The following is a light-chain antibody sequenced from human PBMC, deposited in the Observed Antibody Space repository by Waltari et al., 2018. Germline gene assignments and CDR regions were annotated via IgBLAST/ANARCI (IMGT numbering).Light chain of an antibody. CDR2: LNSDGSH. CDR1: SGHTTYA. V-gene: IGLV4-69*01. Sequence: QVVLTQSPSASASLGASVKLTCTLSSGHTTYAIAWHQKQPEKGPRFLMNLNSDGSHNKDDVIPDRFSGSISVSDRYLIISSLQSEDEADYYCQSLGTCIPKVFGSCTKVTVL. CDR3: QSLGTCIPKV. J-gene: IGLJ6*01.